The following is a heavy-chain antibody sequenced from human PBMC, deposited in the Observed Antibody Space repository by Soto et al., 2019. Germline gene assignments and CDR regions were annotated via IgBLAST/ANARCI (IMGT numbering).Heavy chain of an antibody. Sequence: GGSLRLSCAVSGFTVGSYYMNWVRQAPGKGLEWVSLISGSGSTSFADSVKGRFTISRDNSRNTLYLQMNSLRAEDTAVYYCARATTNWNDPVGYFDYWGQAALVTVSS. CDR1: GFTVGSYY. CDR2: ISGSGST. V-gene: IGHV3-53*01. D-gene: IGHD1-1*01. CDR3: ARATTNWNDPVGYFDY. J-gene: IGHJ4*02.